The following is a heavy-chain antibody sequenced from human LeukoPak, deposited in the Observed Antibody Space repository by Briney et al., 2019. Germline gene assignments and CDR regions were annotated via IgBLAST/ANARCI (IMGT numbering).Heavy chain of an antibody. CDR3: ATDRKVGTWDPRFNY. CDR2: IRQDDSEK. J-gene: IGHJ4*02. CDR1: GFPFDRYW. D-gene: IGHD4-23*01. Sequence: GGSLRLSCAASGFPFDRYWMMWVRQAPGKGLEWVGNIRQDDSEKNYVDSVKGRFTISRDNAKLSLYLQMNSLRAEDTAVYYCATDRKVGTWDPRFNYWGQGTLVTVSS. V-gene: IGHV3-7*01.